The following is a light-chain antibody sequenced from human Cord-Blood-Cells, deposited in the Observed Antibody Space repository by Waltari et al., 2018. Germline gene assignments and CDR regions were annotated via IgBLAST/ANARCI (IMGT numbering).Light chain of an antibody. V-gene: IGLV2-14*01. J-gene: IGLJ2*01. CDR1: SSDVGGYNY. CDR3: SSYTISSTVV. CDR2: DVS. Sequence: QSALTQPASVSGSPGQSITISCTGTSSDVGGYNYVSWYHQHPGKAPKLMIYDVSSLPSGVSSRFSGSKSGNTASLTISGLQAYDEADYYYSSYTISSTVVFGGGTKLTVL.